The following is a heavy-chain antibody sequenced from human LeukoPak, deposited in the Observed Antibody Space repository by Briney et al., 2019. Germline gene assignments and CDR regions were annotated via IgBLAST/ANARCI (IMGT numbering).Heavy chain of an antibody. V-gene: IGHV4-38-2*01. Sequence: SETLSLTCAVSGYSIISGYYWGWIRQPPGKGLEWIGSIYHSGSTYYNPSLKSRVTISVDTSKNQFSLKLSSVTAADTAVYYCASPHCSSTSCYYHYWGQGTLVTVS. CDR3: ASPHCSSTSCYYHY. CDR2: IYHSGST. J-gene: IGHJ4*02. CDR1: GYSIISGYY. D-gene: IGHD2-2*01.